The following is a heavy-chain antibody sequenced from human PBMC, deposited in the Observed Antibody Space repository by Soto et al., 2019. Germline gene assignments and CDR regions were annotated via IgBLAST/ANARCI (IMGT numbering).Heavy chain of an antibody. CDR3: ARDRSGYAH. V-gene: IGHV3-11*06. Sequence: QVQLVESGGXXVKPGGSLRLSCAASGFTFSDYYMSWIRQAPGKGLEWVSYISSSSSYTNYADSVKGRFTISRDNAKNSLYLQMNSLRDEATAVYYSARDRSGYAHWGQGTLVTVSS. J-gene: IGHJ4*02. CDR1: GFTFSDYY. CDR2: ISSSSSYT. D-gene: IGHD6-25*01.